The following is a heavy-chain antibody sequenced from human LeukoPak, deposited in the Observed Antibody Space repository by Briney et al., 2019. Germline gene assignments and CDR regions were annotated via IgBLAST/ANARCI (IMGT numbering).Heavy chain of an antibody. CDR1: GGSISSGSYY. J-gene: IGHJ4*02. Sequence: SQTLSLTCTVSGGSISSGSYYWSWIRQPAGKGLEWIGRIYTSGSTNYNPSLKSRVTISVDTSKNQFSLKLKSVTAADTAVYYCARDHTTMIDWGQGTLVTVSS. V-gene: IGHV4-61*02. D-gene: IGHD5-18*01. CDR2: IYTSGST. CDR3: ARDHTTMID.